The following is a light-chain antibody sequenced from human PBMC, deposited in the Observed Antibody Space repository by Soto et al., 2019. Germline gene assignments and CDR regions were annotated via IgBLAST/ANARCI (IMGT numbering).Light chain of an antibody. CDR3: QQYNRWPPYT. CDR1: QNVSRN. Sequence: EIVMTQSPATLSVSPGERATLSCRASQNVSRNLAWYQHKPGQAPRLLISGASTRATGIPARFSGSGSGTEFTLTISSLQSEDFAVYYCQQYNRWPPYTFGQGTKLEIK. J-gene: IGKJ2*01. V-gene: IGKV3-15*01. CDR2: GAS.